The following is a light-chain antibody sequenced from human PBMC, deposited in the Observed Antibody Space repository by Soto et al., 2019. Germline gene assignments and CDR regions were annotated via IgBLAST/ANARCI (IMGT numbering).Light chain of an antibody. Sequence: IQLTQSPSSLSASVGDRVTITCRASQDISINLAWYHQIPGKAPKVLISGASAVQTGVPSEFSGSGSGTDFTLTISSLQPEHFANYYCQQLHSYPYTFGQGTKLEI. CDR3: QQLHSYPYT. V-gene: IGKV1-9*01. CDR2: GAS. J-gene: IGKJ2*01. CDR1: QDISIN.